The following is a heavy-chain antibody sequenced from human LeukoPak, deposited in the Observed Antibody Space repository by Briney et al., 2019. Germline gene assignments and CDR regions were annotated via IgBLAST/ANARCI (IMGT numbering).Heavy chain of an antibody. V-gene: IGHV3-15*01. D-gene: IGHD3/OR15-3a*01. Sequence: GGSHRLSCAASGFTFSSAWMTWVRQAPGKGLEYVARIKSKVDGETTDYIAPVKGRFIISRDDSKNTLYLQMNSLRTEDTAVYYCSRRFWTGYYDSWGQGTLVTVSS. CDR1: GFTFSSAW. CDR3: SRRFWTGYYDS. CDR2: IKSKVDGETT. J-gene: IGHJ4*02.